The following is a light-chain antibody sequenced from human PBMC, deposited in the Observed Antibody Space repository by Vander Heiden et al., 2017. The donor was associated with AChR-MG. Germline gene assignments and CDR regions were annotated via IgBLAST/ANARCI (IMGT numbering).Light chain of an antibody. V-gene: IGLV1-44*01. Sequence: QSVLTQPPSASGTPGLRVTISCSGSESTIGRNAVSGYMRVPGTAPRLLIYSNSERPSGVPERVSGSKSGTTAFLAISGLQSEDEADYFCSAWDDGLSASVFGGGTKLTVL. CDR2: SNS. CDR3: SAWDDGLSASV. J-gene: IGLJ3*02. CDR1: ESTIGRNA.